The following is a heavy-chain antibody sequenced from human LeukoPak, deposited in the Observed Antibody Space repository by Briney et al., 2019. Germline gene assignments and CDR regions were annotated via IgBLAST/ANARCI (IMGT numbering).Heavy chain of an antibody. D-gene: IGHD1-26*01. CDR3: ARGVGATHFDR. Sequence: GGSLRLSCEASGFAFSSYSMNWVRQAPGRGPEWVSFISTTSTSIYYADSVKGRSTASSDNDKKSLYLQMTRMRAEDTAVYYCARGVGATHFDRGGQGTLVTVST. V-gene: IGHV3-21*01. CDR2: ISTTSTSI. J-gene: IGHJ4*02. CDR1: GFAFSSYS.